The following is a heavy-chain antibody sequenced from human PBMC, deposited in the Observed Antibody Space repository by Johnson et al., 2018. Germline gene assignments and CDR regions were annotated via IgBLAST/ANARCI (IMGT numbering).Heavy chain of an antibody. CDR3: AREYSSSQMGSYGMDV. D-gene: IGHD6-13*01. J-gene: IGHJ6*04. V-gene: IGHV3-7*01. CDR1: GFTFSRYW. CDR2: IKQDGSEK. Sequence: VQLVESGGGLVQPGGSLRLSCAASGFTFSRYWMSWVRQAPGKGLEWVANIKQDGSEKYYVDSVKGRFTISRDNAKNSLYLQMNSLRAEDTAVYYCAREYSSSQMGSYGMDVWGKGTTVTVSS.